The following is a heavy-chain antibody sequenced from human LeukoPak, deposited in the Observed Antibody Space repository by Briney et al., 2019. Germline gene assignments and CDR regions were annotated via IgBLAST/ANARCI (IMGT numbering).Heavy chain of an antibody. Sequence: GESLRLSCAASGFTFSSFAMSWVRQAPGKGLEWASSISGSGGTTYYTDSVRGRFTVSRDNSKTTLYLQMSSLKAEDTAFYYCAREIGALDYWGQGALVTVSS. D-gene: IGHD1-26*01. J-gene: IGHJ4*02. CDR1: GFTFSSFA. CDR3: AREIGALDY. V-gene: IGHV3-23*01. CDR2: ISGSGGTT.